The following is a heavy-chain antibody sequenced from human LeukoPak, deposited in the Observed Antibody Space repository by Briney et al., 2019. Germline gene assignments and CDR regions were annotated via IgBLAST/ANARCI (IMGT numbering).Heavy chain of an antibody. CDR2: INHSGST. CDR3: ARVAAGTSGY. J-gene: IGHJ4*02. D-gene: IGHD6-13*01. Sequence: SETLSLTCAVYGGSFSGYYWSWIRQPPGKGLEWIGEINHSGSTNYNPSLKSRVTISVDTSKNQFSLKLSSVTAADRAVYYCARVAAGTSGYWGQGTLVTVSS. V-gene: IGHV4-34*01. CDR1: GGSFSGYY.